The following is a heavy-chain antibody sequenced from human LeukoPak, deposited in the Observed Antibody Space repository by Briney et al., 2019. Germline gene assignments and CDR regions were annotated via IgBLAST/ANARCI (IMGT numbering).Heavy chain of an antibody. CDR1: GFSLSTSGMC. J-gene: IGHJ4*02. D-gene: IGHD3-22*01. Sequence: SGPALVKPTQTLTLTCTFSGFSLSTSGMCVSWIRQPPGKALEWLARIDWDDDKYYSTSLKTRLTISKDTSKSQVVLTMTNMDPVDTATYYCARTGGYYYDSSGYPSGYGYWGQGTLLTVSS. V-gene: IGHV2-70*11. CDR2: IDWDDDK. CDR3: ARTGGYYYDSSGYPSGYGY.